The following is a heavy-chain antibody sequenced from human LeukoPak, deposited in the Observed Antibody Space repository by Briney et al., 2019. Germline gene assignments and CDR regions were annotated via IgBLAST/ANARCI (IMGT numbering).Heavy chain of an antibody. V-gene: IGHV1-18*01. CDR2: INPYNGNT. CDR1: GYTFPNHG. J-gene: IGHJ4*02. CDR3: ARNRPSAFDY. Sequence: ASGKFSCKASGYTFPNHGITWVRQAPGEGLEWMGWINPYNGNTNYAQRLQGRVTMTTDTASSTAYMELRSLRSDDTAVYYCARNRPSAFDYWGQGTLVTVSS. D-gene: IGHD2/OR15-2a*01.